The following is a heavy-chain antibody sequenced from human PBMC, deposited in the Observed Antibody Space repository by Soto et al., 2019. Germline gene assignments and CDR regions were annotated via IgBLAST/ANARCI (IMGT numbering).Heavy chain of an antibody. Sequence: EVQLVESGGGLVKPGGSPRLSCAASGFTFSNAWMSWVRQAPGKGLEWVGRIRSKTDGGTTDYAAPVKGRCTISRDDSKNTGYLQTNSLKTEDTALYVCTTGPERRTSDFDYWGQGALVTVSS. J-gene: IGHJ4*02. CDR3: TTGPERRTSDFDY. CDR1: GFTFSNAW. CDR2: IRSKTDGGTT. V-gene: IGHV3-15*01. D-gene: IGHD1-1*01.